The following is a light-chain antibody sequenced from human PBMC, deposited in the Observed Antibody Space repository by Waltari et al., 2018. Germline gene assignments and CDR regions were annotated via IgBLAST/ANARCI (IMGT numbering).Light chain of an antibody. J-gene: IGLJ2*01. CDR2: DVS. CDR3: SSYATSSTLVV. V-gene: IGLV2-14*01. CDR1: SSDVGGYNY. Sequence: QSALTQPASVAGSPGQSITISSTGTSSDVGGYNYVSRYQQHPGKAPKLMIYDVSKRPSGVSNRFSGSKSGNTASLTISGLQAEDEADYYCSSYATSSTLVVFGGGTKLTVL.